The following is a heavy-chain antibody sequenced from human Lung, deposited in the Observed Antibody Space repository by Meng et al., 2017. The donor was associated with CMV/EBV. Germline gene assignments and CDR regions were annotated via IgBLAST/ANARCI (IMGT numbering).Heavy chain of an antibody. V-gene: IGHV1-18*04. CDR1: GYPCSTHS. J-gene: IGHJ4*02. CDR2: IRTFNGDS. Sequence: ASVKVSCKTSGYPCSTHSVIWVRQAPGRGLAWMAWIRTFNGDSTYAQNFEGRVTVTTDTSTNTAYLELRGLTTDDTATYYCVRGEGKDYFDYWGQGTLVTVSS. CDR3: VRGEGKDYFDY.